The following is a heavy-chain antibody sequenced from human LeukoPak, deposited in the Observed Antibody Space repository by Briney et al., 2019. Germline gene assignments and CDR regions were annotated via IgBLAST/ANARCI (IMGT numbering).Heavy chain of an antibody. Sequence: SETLSLTCTVSGGSISSYYWSWIRQPPGKGLEWIGEIYHSGSTNYNPSLRNLVTISLDKSKNQFSLKLSSVTAADTAVYYCARDPYDSSGHYGMDVWGQGTTVTVSS. CDR1: GGSISSYY. D-gene: IGHD3-22*01. J-gene: IGHJ6*02. V-gene: IGHV4-59*01. CDR2: IYHSGST. CDR3: ARDPYDSSGHYGMDV.